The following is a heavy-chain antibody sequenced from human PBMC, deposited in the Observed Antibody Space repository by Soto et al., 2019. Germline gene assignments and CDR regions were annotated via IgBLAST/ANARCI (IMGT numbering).Heavy chain of an antibody. J-gene: IGHJ4*02. CDR2: IYYGGST. CDR3: ARDPNAVFYT. V-gene: IGHV4-31*03. Sequence: QVQLQESGPGVVKPSQTLSLTCTVSGDSISSGGHYWSWIRQLPGKGLEWIGYIYYGGSTYYNPSFKSRVTISIDTSRNQFSLSLNSVTAADTAVYYCARDPNAVFYTWGQGTLVTVSS. CDR1: GDSISSGGHY. D-gene: IGHD2-8*01.